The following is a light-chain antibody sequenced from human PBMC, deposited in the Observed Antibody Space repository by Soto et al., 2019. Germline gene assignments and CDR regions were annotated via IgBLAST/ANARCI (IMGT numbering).Light chain of an antibody. V-gene: IGKV3-20*01. CDR3: QHYCSSLFT. Sequence: EIVLTQSPGTLSLSPGERATLSCRASQSVSSSYLAWYQQKPGQAPRLLIYGASSRATGIPDRFSGSGSGTDFTLTISRLEPEDFAVDYCQHYCSSLFTFGPGTKVDIK. J-gene: IGKJ3*01. CDR1: QSVSSSY. CDR2: GAS.